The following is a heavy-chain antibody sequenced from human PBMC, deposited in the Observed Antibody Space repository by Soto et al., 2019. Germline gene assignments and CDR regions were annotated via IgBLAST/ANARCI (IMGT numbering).Heavy chain of an antibody. J-gene: IGHJ5*02. CDR2: IYHSGST. V-gene: IGHV4-30-2*01. CDR3: ARSVFP. CDR1: GGSMSSGGYF. Sequence: PSETLSLTCAVSGGSMSSGGYFWSWIRQPPGKGLEWIGYIYHSGSTYYNPSLKSRVTVSVDRSKNQFSLKLTSVTAADTAVYYYARSVFPWGQGTLVTVSS.